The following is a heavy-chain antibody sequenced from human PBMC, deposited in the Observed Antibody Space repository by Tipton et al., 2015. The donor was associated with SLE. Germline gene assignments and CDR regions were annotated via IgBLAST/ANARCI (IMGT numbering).Heavy chain of an antibody. Sequence: TLSLTCTVSGVYITRHYWTWVRQPPGRGLEWIGGVYASGRTNYNPSLKSRVTTSLDTSRNQFSLKVRSLTAADTAVYYCARAPEGDLLGGMDVWGQGTPVTVSS. J-gene: IGHJ6*02. D-gene: IGHD3-16*01. CDR2: VYASGRT. CDR3: ARAPEGDLLGGMDV. CDR1: GVYITRHY. V-gene: IGHV4-59*11.